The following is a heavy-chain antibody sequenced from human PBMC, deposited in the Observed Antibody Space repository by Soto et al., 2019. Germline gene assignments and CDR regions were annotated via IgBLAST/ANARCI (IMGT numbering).Heavy chain of an antibody. D-gene: IGHD3-3*01. CDR2: INHSGST. Sequence: LSLTCAVYCGSFSGYYWIWIRQPPVKVLEWIGEINHSGSTYYNPSLKSRVTISVDRSKNQFSLKLSSVTAADTAVYYCARATIITIFGVVINNWFDPWGQGTLVTVSS. CDR1: CGSFSGYY. J-gene: IGHJ5*02. CDR3: ARATIITIFGVVINNWFDP. V-gene: IGHV4-34*01.